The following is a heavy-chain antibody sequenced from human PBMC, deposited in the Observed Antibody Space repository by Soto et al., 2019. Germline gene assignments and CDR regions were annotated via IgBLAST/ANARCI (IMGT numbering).Heavy chain of an antibody. CDR2: INAGNGNT. Sequence: QVQLVQSGAEVKKPGASVKVSCKASGYTFTSYAMHWVRQAPGQRLEWMGWINAGNGNTKYSQKFQGRVTITRDTSASTAYMELSSLRSEDTAGYYCARDPSAGAGPYFDYWGQGTLVTVSS. D-gene: IGHD3-10*01. CDR3: ARDPSAGAGPYFDY. V-gene: IGHV1-3*01. CDR1: GYTFTSYA. J-gene: IGHJ4*02.